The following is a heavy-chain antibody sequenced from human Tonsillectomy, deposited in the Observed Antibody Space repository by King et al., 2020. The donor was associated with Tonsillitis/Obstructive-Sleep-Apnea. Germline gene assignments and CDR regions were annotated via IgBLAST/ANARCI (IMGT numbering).Heavy chain of an antibody. J-gene: IGHJ4*02. Sequence: VQLPQWGAGLLKPSETLSLNCAVSGGSFSGYYWSWIRQPPGKGLEWIGEINHSGSTNYNPSLKSRVTISVDTSKNQFSLKLSSVTAADTAVYYCARGAWYSSSWYYFDYWGQGTLVTVSS. V-gene: IGHV4-34*01. D-gene: IGHD6-13*01. CDR2: INHSGST. CDR1: GGSFSGYY. CDR3: ARGAWYSSSWYYFDY.